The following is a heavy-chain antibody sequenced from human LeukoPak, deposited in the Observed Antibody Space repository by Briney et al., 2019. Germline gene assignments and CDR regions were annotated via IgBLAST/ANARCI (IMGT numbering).Heavy chain of an antibody. Sequence: GGSLRLSCAASGFTFSSYAINWVRQAPGKGLEWVSAISGSGGSTYYADSVKGRSTISRDNSKNTLYLQMNSLRVEDTAVYYCAKGDSGVYWFDPWGQGTLVTVSS. D-gene: IGHD2-15*01. J-gene: IGHJ5*02. CDR2: ISGSGGST. CDR3: AKGDSGVYWFDP. V-gene: IGHV3-23*01. CDR1: GFTFSSYA.